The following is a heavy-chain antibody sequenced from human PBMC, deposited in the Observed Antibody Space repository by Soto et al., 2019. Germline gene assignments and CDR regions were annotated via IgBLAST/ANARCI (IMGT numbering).Heavy chain of an antibody. CDR3: ARWGGGCSSTSCYSYYYGMDV. J-gene: IGHJ6*02. CDR1: GYTFTSYD. Sequence: GASVKVSCKASGYTFTSYDINWVRQATGQGLEWMGWMNPNSGNTGYAQKFQGRVTMTRNTSISTAYMELSSLRSEDTAVYYCARWGGGCSSTSCYSYYYGMDVWGQGTTVTVSS. CDR2: MNPNSGNT. D-gene: IGHD2-2*01. V-gene: IGHV1-8*01.